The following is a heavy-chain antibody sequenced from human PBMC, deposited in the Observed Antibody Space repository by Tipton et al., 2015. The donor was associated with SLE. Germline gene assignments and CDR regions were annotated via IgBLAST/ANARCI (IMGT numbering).Heavy chain of an antibody. V-gene: IGHV3-74*01. J-gene: IGHJ4*02. CDR3: ARGRLYSSIGVL. CDR2: INSDGSST. Sequence: SLRLSCAASGFTLSRYWMSWVRQAPGKGLVWVSRINSDGSSTSYADSVKGRFTISRDNAKNTLYLQMNSLRAEDTAVYYCARGRLYSSIGVLWGQGTLVTVSS. CDR1: GFTLSRYW. D-gene: IGHD6-13*01.